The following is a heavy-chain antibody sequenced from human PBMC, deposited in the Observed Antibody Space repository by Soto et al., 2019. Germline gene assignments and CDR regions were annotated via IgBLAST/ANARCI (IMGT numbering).Heavy chain of an antibody. Sequence: GGSLRLSCAASGFTFSSYAMSWVRQAPGKGLEWVSAISGSGGSTYYADSVKGRFTISIDNSKNTLYLQMNSLRAEDTAVYYCAKDPRSGYSGYDWGQGTLVTVSS. D-gene: IGHD5-12*01. CDR3: AKDPRSGYSGYD. J-gene: IGHJ4*02. V-gene: IGHV3-23*01. CDR2: ISGSGGST. CDR1: GFTFSSYA.